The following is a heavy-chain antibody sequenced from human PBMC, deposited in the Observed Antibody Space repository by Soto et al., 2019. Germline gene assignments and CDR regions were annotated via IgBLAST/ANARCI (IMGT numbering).Heavy chain of an antibody. CDR3: ARDPDVLLWFGENYYGMDV. CDR1: GYTFTIYG. D-gene: IGHD3-10*01. J-gene: IGHJ6*02. Sequence: ASVKVSCKASGYTFTIYGISWVLQAPGQGLEWMGWISAYNGNTNYAQKLQGRVTMTTDTSTSTAYMELRSLRSDDTAVYYCARDPDVLLWFGENYYGMDVWGQGTTVTVSS. CDR2: ISAYNGNT. V-gene: IGHV1-18*04.